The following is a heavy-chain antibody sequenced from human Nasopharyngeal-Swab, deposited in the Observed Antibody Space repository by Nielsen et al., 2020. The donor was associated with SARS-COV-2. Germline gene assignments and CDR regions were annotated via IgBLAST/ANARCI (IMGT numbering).Heavy chain of an antibody. CDR1: GFTFSSYS. D-gene: IGHD5-18*01. V-gene: IGHV3-21*01. J-gene: IGHJ3*02. CDR2: ISSSSYI. Sequence: GESLKISCAASGFTFSSYSMNWVRQAPGKGLEWVSSISSSSYIYYADSLKGRFTISKDNAENSLYLQMNSLRAEDTAVYYCARQRGYTYGDAFDIWGQGTMVTVSS. CDR3: ARQRGYTYGDAFDI.